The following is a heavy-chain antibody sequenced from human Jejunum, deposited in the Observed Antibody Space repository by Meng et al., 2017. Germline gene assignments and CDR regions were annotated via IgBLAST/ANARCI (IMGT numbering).Heavy chain of an antibody. D-gene: IGHD4-17*01. CDR1: GYPFPTNG. J-gene: IGHJ4*02. CDR2: ISAYSGNT. V-gene: IGHV1-18*01. Sequence: QVQVVQSGAEVKKPGASVKVSCKASGYPFPTNGITWVRQAPGQGLEWMGWISAYSGNTNYAQKVQGRVTLTTDTSTTTAYMELRSLRSDDTAVYYCARSRDYAHDYWGQGTLVTVSS. CDR3: ARSRDYAHDY.